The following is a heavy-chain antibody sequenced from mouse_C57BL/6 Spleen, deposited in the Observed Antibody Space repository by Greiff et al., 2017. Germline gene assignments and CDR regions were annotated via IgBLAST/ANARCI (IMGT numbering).Heavy chain of an antibody. CDR2: INPSTGGT. Sequence: EVKLVESGPELVKPGASVKISCKASGYSFTGYYMNWVKQSPEKSLEWIGEINPSTGGTTYNQKFKAKATLTVDKSSSTAYMQLKSLTSEDSAVYYCAREGRYYFDYWGQGTTLTVSS. D-gene: IGHD1-1*01. CDR3: AREGRYYFDY. J-gene: IGHJ2*01. V-gene: IGHV1-42*01. CDR1: GYSFTGYY.